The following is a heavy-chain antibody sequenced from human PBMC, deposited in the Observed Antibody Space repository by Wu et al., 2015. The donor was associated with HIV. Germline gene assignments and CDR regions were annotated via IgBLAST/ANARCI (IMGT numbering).Heavy chain of an antibody. Sequence: QVQLVQSGAEVKKPGSSVKVSCKASGDTFNIFAINWVRQAPGQGLEWMGGIIPAFGTTDYAGKFQGRVTISADDSTSTAYMELKRLTSEDTAVYYCATRRPTAGAPFASWGQGTLVTVSS. CDR3: ATRRPTAGAPFAS. D-gene: IGHD4/OR15-4a*01. CDR2: IIPAFGTT. CDR1: GDTFNIFA. V-gene: IGHV1-69*12. J-gene: IGHJ4*02.